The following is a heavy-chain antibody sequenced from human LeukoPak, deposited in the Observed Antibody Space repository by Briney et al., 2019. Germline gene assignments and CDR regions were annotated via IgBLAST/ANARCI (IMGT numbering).Heavy chain of an antibody. CDR2: INPNSGGT. D-gene: IGHD1-26*01. V-gene: IGHV1-2*04. CDR1: GYTFTGYY. J-gene: IGHJ6*02. CDR3: AREALVGATKKAHSKYYYGMDV. Sequence: ASVKVSCKASGYTFTGYYMHWARQAPGQGLEWMGWINPNSGGTNYAQKFQGWVTMTRDTSISTAYMELSRLRSDDTAVYYCAREALVGATKKAHSKYYYGMDVWGQGTTVTVSS.